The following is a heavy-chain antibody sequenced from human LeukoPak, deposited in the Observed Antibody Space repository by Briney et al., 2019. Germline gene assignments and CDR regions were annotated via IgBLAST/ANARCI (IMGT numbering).Heavy chain of an antibody. Sequence: PSETLSLTCTVSGYSISSGYYWDWIRQPPGKGLEWIGSIYHSGSTYYNPSLKSRVTISVDTSKNQFSLKLSSVTAADTAVYYCARVLGSSVVAYYFDYWGQGTLVTVSS. D-gene: IGHD1-26*01. CDR1: GYSISSGYY. J-gene: IGHJ4*02. CDR2: IYHSGST. CDR3: ARVLGSSVVAYYFDY. V-gene: IGHV4-38-2*02.